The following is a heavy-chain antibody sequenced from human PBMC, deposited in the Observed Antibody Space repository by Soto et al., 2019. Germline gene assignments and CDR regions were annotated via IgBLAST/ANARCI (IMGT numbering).Heavy chain of an antibody. V-gene: IGHV3-23*01. J-gene: IGHJ6*02. CDR3: AKGGVGNYYYNYGMDV. CDR2: ISGSGGST. D-gene: IGHD3-10*01. Sequence: EVQLLESGGGLIQPGGSLRLSCAASGFIFGDYAMSWVRQPPGKGLEWVSAISGSGGSTYYADSVKGRFTISRDNSKNTLYLEMNSLRAEDTAVYYCAKGGVGNYYYNYGMDVWGQGTAVSVSS. CDR1: GFIFGDYA.